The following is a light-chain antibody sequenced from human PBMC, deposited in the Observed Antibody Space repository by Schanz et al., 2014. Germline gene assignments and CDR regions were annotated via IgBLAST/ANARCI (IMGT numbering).Light chain of an antibody. J-gene: IGLJ3*02. CDR1: SSDVGGYNY. CDR2: DVS. Sequence: QSALTQPASVSGSPGQSITISCTGTSSDVGGYNYVSWYQQHPGKAPKLMIYDVSNRPSGVSNRFSGSKSGNTASLTISGLQAEDEADYYCSSYAGSNKEVFGGGTQLTVL. CDR3: SSYAGSNKEV. V-gene: IGLV2-14*01.